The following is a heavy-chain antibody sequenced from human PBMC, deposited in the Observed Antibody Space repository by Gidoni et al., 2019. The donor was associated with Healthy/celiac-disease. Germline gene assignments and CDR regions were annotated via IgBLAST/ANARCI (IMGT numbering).Heavy chain of an antibody. Sequence: EVQLLESGGGVVQPGGSLRLACAASGFTFSRDAMGWVRQAPGMGLEGVSAFRGSGGSTYYAYSVKGQFTISRDNSKNTLYLQMNSLRAEDTAVYYCASREYYYGSGSFSGADYWGQGTLVTVSS. D-gene: IGHD3-10*01. CDR2: FRGSGGST. CDR1: GFTFSRDA. V-gene: IGHV3-23*01. CDR3: ASREYYYGSGSFSGADY. J-gene: IGHJ4*02.